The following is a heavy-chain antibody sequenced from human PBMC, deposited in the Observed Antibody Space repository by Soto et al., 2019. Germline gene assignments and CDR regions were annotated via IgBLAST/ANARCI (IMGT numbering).Heavy chain of an antibody. CDR3: AKDNEPLGYCSGGSCYYWFDP. D-gene: IGHD2-15*01. CDR2: ISGSGGST. Sequence: GGSLRLSCAASGFTFSSYAMSWVRQAPGKGLEWVSAISGSGGSTYYADSVKGRFTISRDNSKNTLYLQMNSLRAEDTAVYYCAKDNEPLGYCSGGSCYYWFDPWGQGTLVTVSS. J-gene: IGHJ5*01. V-gene: IGHV3-23*01. CDR1: GFTFSSYA.